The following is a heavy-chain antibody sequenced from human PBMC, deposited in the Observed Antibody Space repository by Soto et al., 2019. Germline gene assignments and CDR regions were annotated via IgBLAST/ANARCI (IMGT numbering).Heavy chain of an antibody. J-gene: IGHJ2*01. V-gene: IGHV3-30*19. CDR1: GFIFSNYG. Sequence: QVQLVESGGGVVQPGRSLRLSCAASGFIFSNYGMHWVRQAPGKGLEWVALIYWDDDKRYSPSLKSRLTITKDTSKNQVVLTMTNMDPVDTATYYCAHLQQSITMVRGVIIRRWYFDLWGRGTLVTVSS. CDR3: AHLQQSITMVRGVIIRRWYFDL. CDR2: IYWDDDK. D-gene: IGHD3-10*01.